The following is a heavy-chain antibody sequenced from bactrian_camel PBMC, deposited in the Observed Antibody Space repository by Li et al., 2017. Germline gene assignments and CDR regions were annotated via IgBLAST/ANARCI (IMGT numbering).Heavy chain of an antibody. D-gene: IGHD1*01. J-gene: IGHJ4*01. Sequence: VQLVESGGGSVQAGGSLRLSCAVSGAIFSSACMGWIRQAPGQEREGLAVIDLGGGAETYIDSVKGRFTISRDNAQKMVYLQMNSLLPEDTAMYYCAARQPCRVWLGYEDPGEYNIWGQGTQVTVS. V-gene: IGHV3S40*01. CDR2: IDLGGGAE. CDR3: AARQPCRVWLGYEDPGEYNI. CDR1: GAIFSSAC.